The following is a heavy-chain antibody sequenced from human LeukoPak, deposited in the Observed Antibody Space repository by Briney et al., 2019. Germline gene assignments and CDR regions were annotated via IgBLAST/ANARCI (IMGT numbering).Heavy chain of an antibody. Sequence: SQTLSLTCTVSGGSISSGGYYWSWIRQHPGKGLEWIGYIYYSGGTYYNPSLKSRVTISVDTSKNQFSLKLSSVTAADTAVYYCARAYYDSSGYYSVLFDYWGQGTLVTVSS. CDR3: ARAYYDSSGYYSVLFDY. D-gene: IGHD3-22*01. V-gene: IGHV4-31*03. CDR1: GGSISSGGYY. CDR2: IYYSGGT. J-gene: IGHJ4*02.